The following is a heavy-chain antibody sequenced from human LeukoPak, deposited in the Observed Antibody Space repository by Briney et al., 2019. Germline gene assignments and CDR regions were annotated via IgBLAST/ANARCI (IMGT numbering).Heavy chain of an antibody. J-gene: IGHJ5*02. Sequence: GGSLKLSCAASGFTFSGSAMHWVRQASGKELEWLGCIWSRPNSYATAYAASVKGRFIISRDDSINTAYLQMNSLKTEDTALYYCTRLADGSGKFDLWGQGTLVTVSS. V-gene: IGHV3-73*01. D-gene: IGHD3-10*01. CDR1: GFTFSGSA. CDR2: IWSRPNSYAT. CDR3: TRLADGSGKFDL.